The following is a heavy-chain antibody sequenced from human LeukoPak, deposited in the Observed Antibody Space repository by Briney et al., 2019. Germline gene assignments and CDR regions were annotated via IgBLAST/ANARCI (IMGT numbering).Heavy chain of an antibody. V-gene: IGHV3-23*01. CDR2: ISGSGGNT. Sequence: GKSLKISCAASGFTFSTYTMSWVRQAPGKGLEWVSAISGSGGNTYYADSVKGRFTISRDNSKNTLYLQMDSLRADDTAVYYCAKAAFSRTSYFDYWGQGTLVTASS. J-gene: IGHJ4*02. CDR3: AKAAFSRTSYFDY. CDR1: GFTFSTYT. D-gene: IGHD3-3*02.